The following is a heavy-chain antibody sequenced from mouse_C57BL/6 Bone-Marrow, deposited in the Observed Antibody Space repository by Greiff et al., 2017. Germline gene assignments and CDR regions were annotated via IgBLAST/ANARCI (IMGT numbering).Heavy chain of an antibody. D-gene: IGHD1-1*01. CDR2: IYPGDGDT. CDR1: GYAFSSSW. J-gene: IGHJ2*01. V-gene: IGHV1-82*01. CDR3: ASPLRYRFDY. Sequence: QVQLQQSGPELVKPGASVKISCKASGYAFSSSWMNWVKQRPGKGLEWIGRIYPGDGDTNYNGKFKGKATLTADKSSSTAYMQLSSLTSEDAAVYFCASPLRYRFDYWGKGNTLTVSS.